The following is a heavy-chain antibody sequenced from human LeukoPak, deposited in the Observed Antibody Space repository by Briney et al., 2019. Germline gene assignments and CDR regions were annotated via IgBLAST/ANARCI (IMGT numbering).Heavy chain of an antibody. D-gene: IGHD3-3*01. CDR1: GFTFRTYS. CDR2: VSADGRTQ. CDR3: ARGRFLEWRYLGEKPDFDY. Sequence: GGSLRLSCAASGFTFRTYSIHWVRQAPGKGLEWVTVVSADGRTQLYSDSVKGRFTTSRDNSLNTLHLQMNSLRTEDTAVYYCARGRFLEWRYLGEKPDFDYWGQGTLVTVSS. J-gene: IGHJ4*02. V-gene: IGHV3-30*03.